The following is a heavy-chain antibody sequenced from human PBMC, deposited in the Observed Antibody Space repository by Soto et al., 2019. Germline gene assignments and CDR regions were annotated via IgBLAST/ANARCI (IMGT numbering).Heavy chain of an antibody. CDR1: GDSISNLY. CDR3: ARGMGRYFDL. V-gene: IGHV4-4*07. J-gene: IGHJ2*01. CDR2: ISARGRT. D-gene: IGHD2-8*01. Sequence: QVQLQESGPGLVKTSETLSLTCAVSGDSISNLYWSWLGQPTGKGLESLGRISARGRTNYNPSLQSRVAMSLDTSKNQFSLRLTSLSAADTAVYFCARGMGRYFDLWGRGTLVTVFS.